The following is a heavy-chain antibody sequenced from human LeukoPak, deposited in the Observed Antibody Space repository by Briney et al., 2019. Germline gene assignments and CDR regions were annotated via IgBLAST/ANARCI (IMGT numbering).Heavy chain of an antibody. CDR2: IYYSGST. CDR3: ARSGYWAAFDI. D-gene: IGHD2-15*01. CDR1: GGSISSGGYY. V-gene: IGHV4-31*03. Sequence: PSETLSLTCTVSGGSISSGGYYWSWIRQHPGKGLEWIGYIYYSGSTYYNPSLKSRVTISVDTSKNQFSLKLGSVTAADTAVYYCARSGYWAAFDIWGQGTMVTVSS. J-gene: IGHJ3*02.